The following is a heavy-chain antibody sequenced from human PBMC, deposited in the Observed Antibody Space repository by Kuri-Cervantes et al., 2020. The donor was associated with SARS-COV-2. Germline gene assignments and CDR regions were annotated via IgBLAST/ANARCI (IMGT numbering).Heavy chain of an antibody. J-gene: IGHJ6*02. CDR2: IIPIFGTA. CDR1: GYTFTSYY. CDR3: GRDIVVVPAAIPARYYYYYGMDV. V-gene: IGHV1-69*06. D-gene: IGHD2-2*02. Sequence: ASVKVSCKASGYTFTSYYMHWVRQAPGQGLEWMGGIIPIFGTANYAQKFQGRVTITADKSTSTAYMELSSLRSEDTAVYYCGRDIVVVPAAIPARYYYYYGMDVWGQGTTVTVSS.